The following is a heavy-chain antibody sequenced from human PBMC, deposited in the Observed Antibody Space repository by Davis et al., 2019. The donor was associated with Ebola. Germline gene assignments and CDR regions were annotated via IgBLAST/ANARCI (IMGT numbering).Heavy chain of an antibody. CDR1: GFTFSSYG. V-gene: IGHV3-30*12. D-gene: IGHD3-22*01. CDR3: ARPSSGSYRPFDS. J-gene: IGHJ5*01. CDR2: ISYDGSNK. Sequence: GESLKISCAASGFTFSSYGMHWVRQAPGKGLEWVAVISYDGSNKYYADSVKGRFTISRDNSKNTLFLQMNSLRVEDTAVYYCARPSSGSYRPFDSWGQGTLVTVSS.